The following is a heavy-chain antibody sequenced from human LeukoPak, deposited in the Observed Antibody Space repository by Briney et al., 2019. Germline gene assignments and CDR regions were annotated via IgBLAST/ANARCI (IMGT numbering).Heavy chain of an antibody. J-gene: IGHJ6*03. CDR2: ISGSGGST. Sequence: GGSLRLSCAASGFTFSSYAMSWVRQAPGKGLEWVSAISGSGGSTYYADSVKGRPTISRDNSKNTLYLQMNSLRAEDTAVYYCAKEGGYIVVVPAAIWDYMDVWGKGTTVTVSS. CDR3: AKEGGYIVVVPAAIWDYMDV. D-gene: IGHD2-2*02. V-gene: IGHV3-23*01. CDR1: GFTFSSYA.